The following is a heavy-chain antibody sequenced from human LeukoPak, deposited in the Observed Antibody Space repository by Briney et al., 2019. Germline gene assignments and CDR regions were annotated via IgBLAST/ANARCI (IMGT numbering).Heavy chain of an antibody. CDR3: AKGAEYYYDSSGYYAGEYYFDY. CDR1: GFTFRSYG. J-gene: IGHJ4*02. CDR2: IRYDGSNK. D-gene: IGHD3-22*01. Sequence: GGSLRLSCAASGFTFRSYGMHWVRQAPGKGLEWVAFIRYDGSNKYYADSVKGRFTISRDNSKNTLYLQMNSLRAEDTAVYYCAKGAEYYYDSSGYYAGEYYFDYWGQGTLVTVSS. V-gene: IGHV3-30*02.